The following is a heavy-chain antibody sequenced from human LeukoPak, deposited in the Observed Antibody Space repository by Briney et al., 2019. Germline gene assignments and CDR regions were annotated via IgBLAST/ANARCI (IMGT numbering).Heavy chain of an antibody. CDR3: ARSEQSNSSFYY. V-gene: IGHV3-21*01. J-gene: IGHJ4*01. CDR2: ISSSSTHI. CDR1: GFTLSSYS. D-gene: IGHD6-6*01. Sequence: GGSLRVSCAASGFTLSSYSMHWVRQAPGKGLEWVSYISSSSTHIYYADSVKGRFTISRDNARNSLYLQMNSLRAEDTAIYYCARSEQSNSSFYYWGHRNPVTVSS.